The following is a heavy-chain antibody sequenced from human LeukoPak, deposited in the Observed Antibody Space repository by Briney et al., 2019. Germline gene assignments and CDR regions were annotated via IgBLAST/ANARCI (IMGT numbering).Heavy chain of an antibody. D-gene: IGHD1-26*01. CDR2: IYHSGTT. CDR3: AREESGSVGALDY. CDR1: GYSISSGYF. Sequence: PSETLSLTCTVSGYSISSGYFWGWIRQPPGKGLEWIGSIYHSGTTYYNPSLKSRVTISVDTSKNQFSLKLTSVTAADTAVYYCAREESGSVGALDYWGQGTLVTVSS. J-gene: IGHJ4*02. V-gene: IGHV4-38-2*02.